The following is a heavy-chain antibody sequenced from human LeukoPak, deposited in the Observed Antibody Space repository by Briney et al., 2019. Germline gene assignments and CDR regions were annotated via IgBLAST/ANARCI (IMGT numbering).Heavy chain of an antibody. Sequence: SETLSLTCTVSGGSISSSNWWSWVRQPPGKGLEWIGEIYHSGSTNYNPSLKSRVTISVDKSKNQFSLKLSSVTAADTAVYYCARDGPGYSSGWHDAFDIWGQGTMVTVSS. CDR2: IYHSGST. CDR1: GGSISSSNW. J-gene: IGHJ3*02. V-gene: IGHV4-4*02. D-gene: IGHD6-19*01. CDR3: ARDGPGYSSGWHDAFDI.